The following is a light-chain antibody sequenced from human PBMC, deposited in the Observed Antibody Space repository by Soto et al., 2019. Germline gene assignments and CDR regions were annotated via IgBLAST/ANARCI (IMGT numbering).Light chain of an antibody. CDR3: GSYTSSSTLVV. Sequence: QSALTQPASVSGSPGQSITISCTGTSSDVGGYNYVSWYQQHPGKAPKLMIYDVSNRPSGVSNRFSGSKSGNTASLTISGLQAEYEGDYYCGSYTSSSTLVVFGGGTKLTVL. CDR2: DVS. CDR1: SSDVGGYNY. J-gene: IGLJ2*01. V-gene: IGLV2-14*01.